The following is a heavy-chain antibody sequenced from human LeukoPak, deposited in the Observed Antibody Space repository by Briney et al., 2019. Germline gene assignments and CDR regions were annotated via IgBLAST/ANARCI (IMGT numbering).Heavy chain of an antibody. D-gene: IGHD3-3*01. J-gene: IGHJ4*02. CDR1: GYTFTSYG. CDR2: ISAYNGNT. Sequence: ASVKVSCKASGYTFTSYGISWVRQAPGQGLEWIGWISAYNGNTNYAQKLQGRVTMTTDTSTSTGYMELRSLRSDDTAVYYCASYRPYYDFWSGYYDYWGQGTLVTVSS. V-gene: IGHV1-18*01. CDR3: ASYRPYYDFWSGYYDY.